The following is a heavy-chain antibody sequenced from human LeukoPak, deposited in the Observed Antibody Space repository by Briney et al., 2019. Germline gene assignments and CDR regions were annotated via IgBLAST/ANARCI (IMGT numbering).Heavy chain of an antibody. CDR2: ISYDGSNK. CDR3: ARDARHYYDSSGYPNDP. V-gene: IGHV3-30-3*01. Sequence: QAGGSLRLSCAASGFTFSSYAMHWVRQAPGKGLEWVAVISYDGSNKYYADSVKGRFTISRDNSKNTLYLQMNSLRAEDTAVYYCARDARHYYDSSGYPNDPWGQGTLVTVSS. D-gene: IGHD3-22*01. J-gene: IGHJ5*02. CDR1: GFTFSSYA.